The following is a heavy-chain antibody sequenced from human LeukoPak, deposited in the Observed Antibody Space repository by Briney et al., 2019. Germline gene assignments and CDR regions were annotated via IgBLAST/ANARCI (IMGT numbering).Heavy chain of an antibody. V-gene: IGHV3-23*01. J-gene: IGHJ6*04. Sequence: GGSLRLSCAASGFTLSSYAMSWVCQAPGKGLEWVSGISGSGVATFYADSVKGRFTISRDNSKNTLYLQMDSLRAEDTAVYYCATFTWDSRAYYYYGMDVWGKGTTVTVSS. D-gene: IGHD1-26*01. CDR1: GFTLSSYA. CDR2: ISGSGVAT. CDR3: ATFTWDSRAYYYYGMDV.